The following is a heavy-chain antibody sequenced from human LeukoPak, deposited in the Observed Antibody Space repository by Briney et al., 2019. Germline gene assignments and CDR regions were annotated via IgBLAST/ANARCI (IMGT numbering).Heavy chain of an antibody. V-gene: IGHV5-51*01. Sequence: GESLKISCKGSGYSFTSCWIAWVRRMPGKGLEWMGIIHPGDSDTTYSPSFQGQVTISADKSISTAHLQWSSLKASDTAMYYCASSVGIAAAGGFYSWGQGTLVTVSS. CDR1: GYSFTSCW. D-gene: IGHD6-13*01. CDR2: IHPGDSDT. CDR3: ASSVGIAAAGGFYS. J-gene: IGHJ4*02.